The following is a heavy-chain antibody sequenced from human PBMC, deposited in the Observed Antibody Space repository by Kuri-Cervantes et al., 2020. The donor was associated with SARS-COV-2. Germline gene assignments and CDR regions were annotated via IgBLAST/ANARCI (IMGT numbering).Heavy chain of an antibody. D-gene: IGHD3-22*01. CDR3: ARATYYYDSSGYYSDY. CDR1: GGSISSSSYY. J-gene: IGHJ4*02. Sequence: SETLSLTCTVSGGSISSSSYYWGWIRQPPGKGLEWIGSIYYSGSTYYNPSLKSRVTISVGTSKNQFSLKLSSVTAADTAVYYCARATYYYDSSGYYSDYWGQGTLVTVSS. V-gene: IGHV4-39*07. CDR2: IYYSGST.